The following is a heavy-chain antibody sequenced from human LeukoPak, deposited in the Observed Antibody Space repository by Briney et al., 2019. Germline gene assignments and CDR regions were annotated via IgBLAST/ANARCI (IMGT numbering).Heavy chain of an antibody. Sequence: GSLRLSCAASGFTFSSYAMSWVRQAPGKGLEWVSGISGSGDSTYYADSVKGRFTISRDNSKNTLYLQMNSLRAEDTAVYNCAKVLNWYFDLWGRGTLVTVSS. J-gene: IGHJ2*01. V-gene: IGHV3-23*01. CDR2: ISGSGDST. CDR3: AKVLNWYFDL. CDR1: GFTFSSYA.